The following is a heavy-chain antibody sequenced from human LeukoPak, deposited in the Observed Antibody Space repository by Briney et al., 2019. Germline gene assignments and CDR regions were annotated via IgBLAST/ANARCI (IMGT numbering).Heavy chain of an antibody. V-gene: IGHV3-23*01. D-gene: IGHD3-22*01. CDR3: SKSRSYYDSCNFDY. Sequence: GGSLGLSCAASGFTFTSYAMTWVRQAPGKGLEWVSAISGSGGSTYYADSVKGRFTISRDSSKNTLYLQMNRLRAEDTAVYYCSKSRSYYDSCNFDYWGQGTLVTVSS. J-gene: IGHJ4*02. CDR2: ISGSGGST. CDR1: GFTFTSYA.